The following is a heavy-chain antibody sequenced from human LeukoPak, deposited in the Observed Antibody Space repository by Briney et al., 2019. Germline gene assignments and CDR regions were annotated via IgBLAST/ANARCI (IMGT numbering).Heavy chain of an antibody. CDR3: ASASYSSGWYPLAEYFQH. D-gene: IGHD6-19*01. V-gene: IGHV4-59*08. J-gene: IGHJ1*01. CDR1: GDSINNYY. CDR2: IYYSGST. Sequence: SETLSLTCSVSGDSINNYYWNWIRQPPGKGLEWIGYIYYSGSTNYNPSLKSRVTISVDTSKNQFSLKLSSVTAADTAVYYCASASYSSGWYPLAEYFQHWGQGTLVTVSS.